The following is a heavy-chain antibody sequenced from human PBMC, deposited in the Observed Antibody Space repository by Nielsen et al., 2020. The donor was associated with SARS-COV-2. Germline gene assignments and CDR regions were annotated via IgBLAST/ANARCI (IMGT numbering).Heavy chain of an antibody. CDR2: ISSSGSIT. CDR3: ATGGSSPDLYYYYGMDV. CDR1: GFIFSDYY. D-gene: IGHD1-1*01. J-gene: IGHJ6*02. Sequence: GESLKISCAASGFIFSDYYVTWIRQVPGKGLEWVSDISSSGSITHYADSVKGRFTISRDNAKNLLYLQMNSLRAEDTALYYCATGGSSPDLYYYYGMDVWGQGTTVTVSS. V-gene: IGHV3-11*01.